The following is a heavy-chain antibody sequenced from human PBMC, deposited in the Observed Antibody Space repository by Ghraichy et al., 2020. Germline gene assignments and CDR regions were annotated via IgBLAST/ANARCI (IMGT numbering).Heavy chain of an antibody. J-gene: IGHJ5*02. Sequence: SETLSLTCTVSGGSISSSSYYWGWIRQPPGKGLEWIGSIYYSGSTYYNPSLKSRVTISVDTSKNQFSLKLSSVTAADTAVYYCARRVVYYDILTGYIHWFDPWGQGTLVTVSS. CDR2: IYYSGST. D-gene: IGHD3-9*01. V-gene: IGHV4-39*01. CDR1: GGSISSSSYY. CDR3: ARRVVYYDILTGYIHWFDP.